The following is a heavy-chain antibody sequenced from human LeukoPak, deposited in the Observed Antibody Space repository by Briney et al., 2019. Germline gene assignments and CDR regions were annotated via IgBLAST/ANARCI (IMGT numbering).Heavy chain of an antibody. D-gene: IGHD6-13*01. Sequence: SETLSLTCTVSGGSISSSSYYWGWIRQPPGKGLEWIGSIYYSGGTYYNPSLKSRVTISVDTSKNQFSLKLSSVTAADTAVYYCARAGYSSSSEGYYYMDVWGKGTTVTISS. CDR3: ARAGYSSSSEGYYYMDV. CDR1: GGSISSSSYY. J-gene: IGHJ6*03. V-gene: IGHV4-39*01. CDR2: IYYSGGT.